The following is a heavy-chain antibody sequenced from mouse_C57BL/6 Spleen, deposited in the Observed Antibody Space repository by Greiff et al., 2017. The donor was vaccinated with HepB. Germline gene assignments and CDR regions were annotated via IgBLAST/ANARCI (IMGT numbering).Heavy chain of an antibody. Sequence: VQLQQSGPEPVKPGASVKISCKASGYSFTDYNMNWVKQSNGKSLEWIGVINPNYGTTSYNQKFKGKATLTVDQSSSTAYMQLNSLTSEDSAVYYCARSGYYGSSFWFAYWGQGTLVTVSA. J-gene: IGHJ3*01. CDR3: ARSGYYGSSFWFAY. CDR1: GYSFTDYN. CDR2: INPNYGTT. V-gene: IGHV1-39*01. D-gene: IGHD1-1*01.